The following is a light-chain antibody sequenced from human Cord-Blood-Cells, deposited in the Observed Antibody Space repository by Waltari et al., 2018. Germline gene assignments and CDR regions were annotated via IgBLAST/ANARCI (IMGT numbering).Light chain of an antibody. J-gene: IGKJ2*01. CDR3: QQRSNWPPYT. CDR1: QSVSSY. V-gene: IGKV3-11*01. CDR2: DAS. Sequence: EIVLTQSPATLSLSPGERATLSFRASQSVSSYLAWYQQKPGQAPRLLIYDASNRATGIPAMLSGNGSGKDFAFAISSLEPEDFAVYYWQQRSNWPPYTFGQGTKLEIK.